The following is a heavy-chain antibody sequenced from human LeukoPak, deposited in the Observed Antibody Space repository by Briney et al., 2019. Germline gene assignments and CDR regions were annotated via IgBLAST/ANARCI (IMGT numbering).Heavy chain of an antibody. J-gene: IGHJ4*02. CDR2: IHQDGGQK. Sequence: PGGSLRLSCAASGFIFSKYWMMWFRQAPGKGLEWVANIHQDGGQKNYVDSVKGRFTISRDNAKNSVYLQMNSLRAEDTAVYYCARDQTWFDYWGQGTLVTVTS. CDR1: GFIFSKYW. CDR3: ARDQTWFDY. V-gene: IGHV3-7*05.